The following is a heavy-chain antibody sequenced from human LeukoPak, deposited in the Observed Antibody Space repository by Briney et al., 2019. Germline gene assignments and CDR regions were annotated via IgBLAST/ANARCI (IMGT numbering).Heavy chain of an antibody. J-gene: IGHJ3*02. V-gene: IGHV3-72*01. CDR1: GVTFSDHY. Sequence: TGGSLRLSCAASGVTFSDHYMEWVRQAPGKGLEWVGRIRNKANSYTTEYAASVKGRFTISRDDSKNSLYLQMNSLKIEDTAVYYCATSSPSGIVVFDMWGQGTMVTISS. CDR2: IRNKANSYTT. CDR3: ATSSPSGIVVFDM. D-gene: IGHD1-26*01.